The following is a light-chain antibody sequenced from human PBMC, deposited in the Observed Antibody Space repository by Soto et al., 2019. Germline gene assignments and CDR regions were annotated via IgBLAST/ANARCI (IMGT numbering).Light chain of an antibody. CDR2: DSS. Sequence: EIVFTQSPSTLSLSPVEGATLSFRASQSVSSYLAWHQQKPGQAPRLLIYDSSNRATGIPARFSGSGSGTDFTLTISSLEPEDFAVYYCQKRSSWPITFGQGTRLEIK. V-gene: IGKV3-11*01. J-gene: IGKJ5*01. CDR3: QKRSSWPIT. CDR1: QSVSSY.